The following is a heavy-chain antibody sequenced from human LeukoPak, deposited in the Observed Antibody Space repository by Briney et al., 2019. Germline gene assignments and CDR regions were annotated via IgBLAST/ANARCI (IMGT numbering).Heavy chain of an antibody. CDR1: GFTFSSYA. CDR3: ATSDTVSTYNWFDP. Sequence: PGGSLRLSCAASGFTFSSYAMSWVRQAPGKGLEWIGSIRYSGSTYYNPSLKSRVTISVDTSNNQFSLHLTSLTAADTAVYYCATSDTVSTYNWFDPWGLGTLVTVS. D-gene: IGHD5/OR15-5a*01. V-gene: IGHV4-59*05. CDR2: IRYSGST. J-gene: IGHJ5*02.